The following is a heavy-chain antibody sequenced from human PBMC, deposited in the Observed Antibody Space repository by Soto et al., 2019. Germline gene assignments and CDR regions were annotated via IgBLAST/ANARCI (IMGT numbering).Heavy chain of an antibody. CDR1: GYTFTSYD. D-gene: IGHD6-13*01. CDR3: ARGQYSSSWSDYYYYMDV. Sequence: GASVKVSCKASGYTFTSYDINWVRQATGQGFEWMGWMNPNSGNTGYAQKFQGRVTMTRNTSISTAYMELSSLRSEDTAVYYCARGQYSSSWSDYYYYMDVWGKGTTVTVS. CDR2: MNPNSGNT. J-gene: IGHJ6*03. V-gene: IGHV1-8*01.